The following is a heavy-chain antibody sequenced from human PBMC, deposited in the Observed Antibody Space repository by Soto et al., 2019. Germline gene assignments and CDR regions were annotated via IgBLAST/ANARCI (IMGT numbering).Heavy chain of an antibody. J-gene: IGHJ6*02. CDR2: ISWNSGSI. CDR1: GFTFDDYA. CDR3: AKDGSPYYYGPEFYGMDV. V-gene: IGHV3-9*01. D-gene: IGHD3-10*01. Sequence: EVQLVESGGGLVQPGRSLRLSCAASGFTFDDYAMHWVRQAPGKGLEWVSGISWNSGSIGYADSVKGRFTISRDNAKNSLYLQMNSLRAEDTALYYCAKDGSPYYYGPEFYGMDVWGQGTTVTVSS.